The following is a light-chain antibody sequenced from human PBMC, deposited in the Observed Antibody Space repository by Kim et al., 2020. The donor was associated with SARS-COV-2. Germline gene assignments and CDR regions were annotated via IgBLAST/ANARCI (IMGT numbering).Light chain of an antibody. V-gene: IGKV3-15*01. CDR2: AAS. CDR3: QQYKNWPYT. Sequence: SVSPGERATLPCRASQSVTSNLAWYQQHPGQAPRLLIVAASTRATGIPARFSGSGSGTEFTLTISSLRSEDFAVYYCQQYKNWPYTFGQGTKLEI. CDR1: QSVTSN. J-gene: IGKJ2*01.